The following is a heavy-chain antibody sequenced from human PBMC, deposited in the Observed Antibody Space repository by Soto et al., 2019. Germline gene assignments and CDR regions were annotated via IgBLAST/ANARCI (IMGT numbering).Heavy chain of an antibody. CDR1: GFSLSDYY. CDR2: ISSSGATT. CDR3: ARMGSGYDFVL. V-gene: IGHV3-11*01. D-gene: IGHD5-12*01. J-gene: IGHJ4*02. Sequence: QVQMVESGGGLVKPGGSLRLSCAVSGFSLSDYYMSWIRQAPGKGLEWVSKISSSGATTDYADSVKGRFTISRDNAKNSLYLQMNSLRLDDMAVYYCARMGSGYDFVLWGQGTLVTVSS.